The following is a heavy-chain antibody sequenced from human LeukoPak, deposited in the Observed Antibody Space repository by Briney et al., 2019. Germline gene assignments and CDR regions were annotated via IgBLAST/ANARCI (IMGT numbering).Heavy chain of an antibody. CDR1: GFTFSSYS. J-gene: IGHJ6*01. CDR2: ISSSSSTI. V-gene: IGHV3-48*01. CDR3: ARALGSGRNDYYYYGMDV. Sequence: SGGSLRLSCAASGFTFSSYSMNWVRQAPGKGLEWVSYISSSSSTIYYADSVKGRFTISRDNAKNSLYLQMHSLRAGDTAVYYCARALGSGRNDYYYYGMDVWGQGTTVTVSS. D-gene: IGHD3-10*01.